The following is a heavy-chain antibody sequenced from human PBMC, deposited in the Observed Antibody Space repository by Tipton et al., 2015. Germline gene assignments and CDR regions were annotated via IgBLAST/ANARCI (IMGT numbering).Heavy chain of an antibody. J-gene: IGHJ4*02. V-gene: IGHV3-11*01. Sequence: SLRLSCEASGFTFSSYWMHWVRQAPGKGLVWVSYISKYSGSTIYYADSVKGRFTISRDNTKNSLYLQMNSLRAEDTAVYYCAKDLGWVAGFDYWGQGTLVTVSS. D-gene: IGHD2-15*01. CDR2: ISKYSGSTI. CDR1: GFTFSSYW. CDR3: AKDLGWVAGFDY.